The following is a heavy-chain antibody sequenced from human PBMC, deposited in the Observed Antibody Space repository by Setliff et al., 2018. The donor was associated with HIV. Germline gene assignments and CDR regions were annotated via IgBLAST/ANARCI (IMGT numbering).Heavy chain of an antibody. CDR3: ARETGSGSFYVY. D-gene: IGHD3-10*01. J-gene: IGHJ4*02. CDR2: ISDGDIK. Sequence: PGGSLRLSCAASGFIFSDYHMKWIRQAPGKGLEWLSDISDGDIKLYADSLKGRFAFSRDNTRNSLYLQINSLRAEDTAMYYCARETGSGSFYVYWGQGTQCTVSS. V-gene: IGHV3-11*04. CDR1: GFIFSDYH.